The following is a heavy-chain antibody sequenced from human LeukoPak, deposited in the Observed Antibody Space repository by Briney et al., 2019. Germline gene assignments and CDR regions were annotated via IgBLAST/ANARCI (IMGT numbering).Heavy chain of an antibody. D-gene: IGHD3-16*02. CDR2: ISYDGSNK. J-gene: IGHJ4*02. Sequence: PGGSLRLSCAASGFTFSSYGMHWVRQAPGKGLEWGAVISYDGSNKYYADSVKGRFTIYRDNSKNTLYLQMNSLRAEDTAVYYCAKDHMITFGGVIVGLDYWGQGTLVTVSS. V-gene: IGHV3-30*18. CDR3: AKDHMITFGGVIVGLDY. CDR1: GFTFSSYG.